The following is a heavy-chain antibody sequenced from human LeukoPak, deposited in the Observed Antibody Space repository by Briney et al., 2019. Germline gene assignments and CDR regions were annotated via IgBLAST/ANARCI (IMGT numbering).Heavy chain of an antibody. Sequence: GGSLRLSCAAPGFTFDDYAMHWVRQAPGKGLEWVSGISWNCGSIGYADSVKGRFTISRDNAKNSLYLQMNSLRAEDMALYYCAKDLRAYDILTGSGGLGYWGQGTLVTVSS. CDR3: AKDLRAYDILTGSGGLGY. D-gene: IGHD3-9*01. J-gene: IGHJ4*02. V-gene: IGHV3-9*03. CDR1: GFTFDDYA. CDR2: ISWNCGSI.